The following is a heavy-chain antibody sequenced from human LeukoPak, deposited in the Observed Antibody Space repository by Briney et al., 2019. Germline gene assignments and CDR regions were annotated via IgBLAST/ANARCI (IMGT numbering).Heavy chain of an antibody. D-gene: IGHD3-22*01. Sequence: SVKVSCKASGYTFTNYYIHWVRQAPGQGLKWMGWINPNSGGTNYAQKFQGRVTMTRDTSISTAYMELSRLRSDDTAVYYCARGGGYDSSGSLDYWGQGTLVTVSS. CDR1: GYTFTNYY. V-gene: IGHV1-2*02. CDR2: INPNSGGT. CDR3: ARGGGYDSSGSLDY. J-gene: IGHJ4*02.